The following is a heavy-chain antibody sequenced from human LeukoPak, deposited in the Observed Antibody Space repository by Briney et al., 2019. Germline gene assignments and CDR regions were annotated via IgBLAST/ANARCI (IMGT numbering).Heavy chain of an antibody. V-gene: IGHV1-18*01. Sequence: ASVKVSCKASGYTFTSYGISWVRQAPGQGLEWMGWVSGYNGNPKYAQKLQGRVTMTTDSTTSTAYMELRTLISDDTAVYYCAKGRRVDADDHFDYWGQGTLVTVSS. D-gene: IGHD1-1*01. CDR3: AKGRRVDADDHFDY. CDR2: VSGYNGNP. CDR1: GYTFTSYG. J-gene: IGHJ4*02.